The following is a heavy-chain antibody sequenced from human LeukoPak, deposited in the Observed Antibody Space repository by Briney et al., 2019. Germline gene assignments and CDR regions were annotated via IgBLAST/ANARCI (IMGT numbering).Heavy chain of an antibody. CDR3: ARGARCGGDCYGWFDP. CDR1: GFSFANYW. J-gene: IGHJ5*02. Sequence: GESLKISCKGSGFSFANYWIGWVRQMPGKGLEWMGVIYPGDSDTRYSPSFQGQVTISADKSISTAYLQWSSLKASDTAMYYCARGARCGGDCYGWFDPWGQGTPVTVPS. D-gene: IGHD2-21*02. CDR2: IYPGDSDT. V-gene: IGHV5-51*01.